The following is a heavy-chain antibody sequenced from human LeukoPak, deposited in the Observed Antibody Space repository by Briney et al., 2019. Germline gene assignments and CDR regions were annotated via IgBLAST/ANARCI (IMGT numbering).Heavy chain of an antibody. CDR1: GFTFTDYW. CDR3: ARDGTAAGLYFDL. J-gene: IGHJ4*01. Sequence: GGSLRLSCEVSGFTFTDYWMNWVRQAPGKGPEWVASIRQDGSEKTYVDSVKGRFTTSRDNTKNSLSLQLNGLRAEDTAVYYCARDGTAAGLYFDLWGQGTLVTVSS. V-gene: IGHV3-7*01. D-gene: IGHD6-13*01. CDR2: IRQDGSEK.